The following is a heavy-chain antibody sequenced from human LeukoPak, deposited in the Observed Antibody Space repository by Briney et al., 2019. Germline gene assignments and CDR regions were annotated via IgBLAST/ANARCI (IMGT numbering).Heavy chain of an antibody. D-gene: IGHD3-22*01. V-gene: IGHV3-33*01. CDR2: IWYDGSNK. J-gene: IGHJ1*01. Sequence: GGSLRLSCAASGFTFSSYGMHWVRQAPGKGLEWVAVIWYDGSNKYYADSVKGRFTISRDNSKNTLYLQMNSLRAEDTAVYYCARDIGYYYDSSGSLQHWGQGTLVAVSS. CDR1: GFTFSSYG. CDR3: ARDIGYYYDSSGSLQH.